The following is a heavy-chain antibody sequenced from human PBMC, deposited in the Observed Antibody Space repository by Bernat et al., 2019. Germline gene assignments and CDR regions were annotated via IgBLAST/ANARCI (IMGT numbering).Heavy chain of an antibody. CDR1: GFTFSRSV. J-gene: IGHJ4*02. V-gene: IGHV3-23*04. D-gene: IGHD6-6*01. CDR2: FEGTDGSI. CDR3: VKGRGGTSSDY. Sequence: EVLLVGSGGGLVQPGGSLRLSCAASGFTFSRSVMSWVRQAPGKGLEWVSTFEGTDGSIHYADSVKGRFTISRDIPKSTLYLQMSSLGAEDTAIYFCVKGRGGTSSDYWGQGTLVTVSS.